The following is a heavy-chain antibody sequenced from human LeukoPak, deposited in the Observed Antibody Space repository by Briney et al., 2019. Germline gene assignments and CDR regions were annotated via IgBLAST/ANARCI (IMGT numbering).Heavy chain of an antibody. CDR3: ARVAPGAFDI. V-gene: IGHV3-64*01. Sequence: GGSLRLSCAASGFTFSSYAMHWVRQAPGKGLEYVSAISSNGGSTYYANSVKGRFTISRDNSKNTLYLQMGSLRAEDMAVYYRARVAPGAFDIWGQGTMVTVSS. CDR1: GFTFSSYA. CDR2: ISSNGGST. J-gene: IGHJ3*02. D-gene: IGHD3-10*01.